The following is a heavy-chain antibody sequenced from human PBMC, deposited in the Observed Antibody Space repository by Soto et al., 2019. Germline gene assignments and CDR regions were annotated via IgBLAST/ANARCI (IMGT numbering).Heavy chain of an antibody. CDR3: ARVFSDSSSFFDP. CDR1: GGSISSGGYY. Sequence: QVQLQESGPGLVKPSQTLSLTCTVSGGSISSGGYYWSWIRQHPGKGLEWIGYIYYSGSTYYNPSLKRRITISVDTSKNQFSLKLSSVTAADTAVYYCARVFSDSSSFFDPWGQGTLVTVSS. CDR2: IYYSGST. J-gene: IGHJ5*02. D-gene: IGHD6-13*01. V-gene: IGHV4-31*03.